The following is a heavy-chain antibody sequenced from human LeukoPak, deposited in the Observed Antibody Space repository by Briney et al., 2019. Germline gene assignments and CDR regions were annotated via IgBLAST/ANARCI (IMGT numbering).Heavy chain of an antibody. CDR2: TNPKNGDR. CDR3: ARGPNHYYYMDF. Sequence: ASVKVSCKASGYTFTGYWIHWVRQAPGQGFEWMGWTNPKNGDRKYAQKFQGRVTMTRDKSINTVYMELSGLTSDDTALYYCARGPNHYYYMDFWGTGTTVSVSS. J-gene: IGHJ6*03. V-gene: IGHV1-2*02. CDR1: GYTFTGYW. D-gene: IGHD2-8*01.